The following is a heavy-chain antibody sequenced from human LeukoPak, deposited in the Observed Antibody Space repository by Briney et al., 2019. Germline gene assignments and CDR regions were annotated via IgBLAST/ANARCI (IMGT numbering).Heavy chain of an antibody. CDR3: ARGQVPAARGYNWFDP. Sequence: SETLSLTCAVYGWSFNDYYWNWIRQPPGKGLEWIGEINARGDTNYNPSLKSRVTISVDTSKKQFSLRLTSMIAADTALYYCARGQVPAARGYNWFDPWGQGTLATVSS. CDR1: GWSFNDYY. V-gene: IGHV4-34*01. J-gene: IGHJ5*02. D-gene: IGHD2-2*01. CDR2: INARGDT.